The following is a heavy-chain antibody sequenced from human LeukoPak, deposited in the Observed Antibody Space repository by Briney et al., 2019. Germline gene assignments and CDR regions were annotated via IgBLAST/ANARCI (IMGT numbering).Heavy chain of an antibody. J-gene: IGHJ4*02. Sequence: ASVKVSCTASGYTFTSYDINWVRQATGQGLEWMGWMNPNSGNTGYAQKFQGRVTITRNTSISTAYMELSSLRSEDTAVYYCARFDLQRGGDYWGQGTLVTVSS. CDR3: ARFDLQRGGDY. CDR1: GYTFTSYD. D-gene: IGHD3-10*01. CDR2: MNPNSGNT. V-gene: IGHV1-8*01.